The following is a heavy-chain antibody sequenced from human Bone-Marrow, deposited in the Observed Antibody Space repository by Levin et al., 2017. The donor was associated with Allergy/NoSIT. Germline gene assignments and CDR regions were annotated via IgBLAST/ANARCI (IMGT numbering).Heavy chain of an antibody. V-gene: IGHV3-15*01. Sequence: GESLKISCAASGFTFTNAWMTWVRQAPGKGLEWVGRIKSKTDGGTTDYAAPVKGRFTISRDDSQNTVYLQMNSLKTEDTAVYYCTTAGGDILTGSLTFDYWGQGTLVTVSS. CDR1: GFTFTNAW. J-gene: IGHJ4*02. D-gene: IGHD3-9*01. CDR2: IKSKTDGGTT. CDR3: TTAGGDILTGSLTFDY.